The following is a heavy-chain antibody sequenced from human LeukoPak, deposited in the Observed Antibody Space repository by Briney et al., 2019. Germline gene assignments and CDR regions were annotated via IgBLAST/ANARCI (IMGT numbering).Heavy chain of an antibody. J-gene: IGHJ4*02. CDR1: GFTFSTYW. Sequence: PGGSLRLSCAASGFTFSTYWMHWVRQVPGKGLVWVSRVNREGTTSAYADSVKGRFTISRDNDKNTLYLQMNSLRVEDTAVYYCARDVDWILFDYWGRGTLVTVSS. CDR2: VNREGTTS. CDR3: ARDVDWILFDY. D-gene: IGHD3-9*01. V-gene: IGHV3-74*01.